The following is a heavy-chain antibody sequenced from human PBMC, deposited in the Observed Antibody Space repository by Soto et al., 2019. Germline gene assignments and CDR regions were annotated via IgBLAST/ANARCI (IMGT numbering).Heavy chain of an antibody. V-gene: IGHV1-18*01. D-gene: IGHD2-15*01. J-gene: IGHJ3*01. CDR2: ISAYNGNT. CDR1: GYTFTSYG. Sequence: ASVKVSFKASGYTFTSYGISWVRQAPGQGLEWMGWISAYNGNTNYVQKLQGRVTMTTDTSTSTAYMELRSLRSDDTAVYYCACQILVARWNVFDFWGQGTMDTGSS. CDR3: ACQILVARWNVFDF.